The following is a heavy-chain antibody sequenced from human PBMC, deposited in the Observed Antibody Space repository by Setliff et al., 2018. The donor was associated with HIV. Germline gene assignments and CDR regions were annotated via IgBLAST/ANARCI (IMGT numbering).Heavy chain of an antibody. V-gene: IGHV5-51*01. Sequence: GESLKISCKGSGYTFSDYWIGWVRQMPGKGLEWMGIVYPGDSSPKYSPSFQGQVTISADTSINTAYLQWSSLKASDTATYYCARRGHTTGVYLSDHWGQGTPVTVSS. CDR1: GYTFSDYW. J-gene: IGHJ4*02. CDR2: VYPGDSSP. CDR3: ARRGHTTGVYLSDH. D-gene: IGHD1-1*01.